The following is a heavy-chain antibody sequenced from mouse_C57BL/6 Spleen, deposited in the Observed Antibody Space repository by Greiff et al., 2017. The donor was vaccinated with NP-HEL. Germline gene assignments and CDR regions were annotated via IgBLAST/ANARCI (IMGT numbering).Heavy chain of an antibody. CDR3: ARVYYGSSWYFDV. D-gene: IGHD1-1*01. CDR2: IYPGSGNT. V-gene: IGHV1-76*01. CDR1: GYTFTDYY. Sequence: VKLMESGAELVRPGASVKLSCKASGYTFTDYYINWVKQRPGQGLEWIARIYPGSGNTYYNEKFKGKATLTAEKSSSTAYMQLSSLTSEDSAVYFCARVYYGSSWYFDVWGTGTTVTVSS. J-gene: IGHJ1*03.